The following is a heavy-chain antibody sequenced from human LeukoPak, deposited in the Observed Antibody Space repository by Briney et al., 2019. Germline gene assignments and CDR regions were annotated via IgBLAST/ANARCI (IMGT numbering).Heavy chain of an antibody. J-gene: IGHJ6*02. Sequence: PSETLSLTCAVYGGSFSGYYWSWIRQPPGKGLEWIGEINHSGSTNYNPSLKSRVTISVDKSKNQFSLKLSSVTAADTAVYYCARAACSSTSCYAGDINYYYGMDVWGQGTTVTVSS. CDR1: GGSFSGYY. CDR3: ARAACSSTSCYAGDINYYYGMDV. V-gene: IGHV4-34*01. CDR2: INHSGST. D-gene: IGHD2-2*01.